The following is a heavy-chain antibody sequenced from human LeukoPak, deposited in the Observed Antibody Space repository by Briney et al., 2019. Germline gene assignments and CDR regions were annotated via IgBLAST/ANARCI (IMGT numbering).Heavy chain of an antibody. Sequence: SETLSLTCTVSGGAIRSHYWNWIRQPAGKGLEWIGRIYSSGYTNDNPFLKSRITMSVDMSKNQFSLRLNSVTAADTAVYYCARGEHSADSWGQGMLVTVSS. J-gene: IGHJ4*02. V-gene: IGHV4-4*07. CDR3: ARGEHSADS. CDR1: GGAIRSHY. CDR2: IYSSGYT. D-gene: IGHD1/OR15-1a*01.